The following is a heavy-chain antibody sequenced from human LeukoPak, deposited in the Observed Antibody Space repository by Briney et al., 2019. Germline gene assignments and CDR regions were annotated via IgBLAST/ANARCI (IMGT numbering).Heavy chain of an antibody. CDR1: GLIFSSYA. Sequence: GGSLRLSCAASGLIFSSYAMTWVRQAPGKGLEWVSSFGLYGGTTHYADSVKGRFTISRDNSKNTLYLQMTSLRADDTAVHYCVKDSNTTSWYFAFDVWGQGTMVAVSS. CDR3: VKDSNTTSWYFAFDV. V-gene: IGHV3-23*01. D-gene: IGHD6-13*01. J-gene: IGHJ3*01. CDR2: FGLYGGTT.